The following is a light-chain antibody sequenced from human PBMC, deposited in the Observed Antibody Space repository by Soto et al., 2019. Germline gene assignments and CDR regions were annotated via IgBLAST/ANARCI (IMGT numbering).Light chain of an antibody. V-gene: IGKV1-5*03. J-gene: IGKJ1*01. CDR1: QTISSW. Sequence: IQMTQSPSSLSASVGDGVTITCRASQTISSWLAWYQQKPGKAPKLLIYKASTLKSGVPSRFSGSGSGTEFTLTISSLQPDDFATYYCQHYNSYSEAFGQGTKV. CDR2: KAS. CDR3: QHYNSYSEA.